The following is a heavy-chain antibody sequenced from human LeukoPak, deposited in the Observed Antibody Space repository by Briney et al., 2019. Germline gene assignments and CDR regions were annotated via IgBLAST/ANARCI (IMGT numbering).Heavy chain of an antibody. V-gene: IGHV4-59*01. J-gene: IGHJ4*02. CDR1: GGSISSYY. Sequence: SQTLPLTCTVSGGSISSYYWSWIRQPPGKGLEWIGYIYYSGSTNYNPSLKSRVTISVDTSKNQFSLKLSSVTAADTAVYYCARDPSFSGSYYDYWGQGTLVTVSS. D-gene: IGHD1-26*01. CDR2: IYYSGST. CDR3: ARDPSFSGSYYDY.